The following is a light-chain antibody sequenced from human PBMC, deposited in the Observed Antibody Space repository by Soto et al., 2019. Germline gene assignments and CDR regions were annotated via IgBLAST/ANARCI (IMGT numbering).Light chain of an antibody. CDR3: QQYGSSPLYT. CDR1: QSVSSSY. J-gene: IGKJ2*01. V-gene: IGKV3-20*01. CDR2: AAS. Sequence: EIVLTQSPGTPSLSPGERATLSCRASQSVSSSYLAWYQQKPGQAPRRLMYAASSRATGIPDRFSGSGSGTDFTLTISRLEPEDFAVYYCQQYGSSPLYTFGQGTKLEIK.